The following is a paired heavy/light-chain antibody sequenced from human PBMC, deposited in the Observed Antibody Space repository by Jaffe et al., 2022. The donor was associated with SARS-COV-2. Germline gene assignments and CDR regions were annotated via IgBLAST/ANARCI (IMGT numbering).Heavy chain of an antibody. D-gene: IGHD5-18*01. Sequence: EVQLVESGGELVQPGGSLRLSCETSGFIFSHYWMHWVRQVPGEGLVWVARINRDATETTYADFVKGRFTISRDNAENTLFLQMDSLTADDSAVYYCARDLVDTNRWSAIYYYGLDVWGQGTTVTVS. J-gene: IGHJ6*02. V-gene: IGHV3-74*01. CDR1: GFIFSHYW. CDR3: ARDLVDTNRWSAIYYYGLDV. CDR2: INRDATET.
Light chain of an antibody. CDR3: QQLNTYPYT. Sequence: DIQLTQSPSFLSTSVGDTVTITCRATQAIGLFLAWYQQKSGRAPKLLIYGVSTLQSGVPSRFSGSGSGTEFTLTISGLQPEDFATYYCQQLNTYPYTFGQGTKLEIK. CDR1: QAIGLF. CDR2: GVS. J-gene: IGKJ2*01. V-gene: IGKV1-9*01.